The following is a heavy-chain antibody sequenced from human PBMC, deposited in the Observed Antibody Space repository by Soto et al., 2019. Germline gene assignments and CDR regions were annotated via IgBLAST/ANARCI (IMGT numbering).Heavy chain of an antibody. J-gene: IGHJ4*02. CDR2: ISTNGPNT. Sequence: GGSLRLSCSASGFTFSNYALHWVRQAPGKGLEYVSAISTNGPNTYYADSVKGRFAISRDNSRNTLFLQMTSLRAEDTAVYYCVKPPGYDSDRTTYYSVWGQGTLVTVYS. V-gene: IGHV3-64D*06. CDR3: VKPPGYDSDRTTYYSV. D-gene: IGHD3-22*01. CDR1: GFTFSNYA.